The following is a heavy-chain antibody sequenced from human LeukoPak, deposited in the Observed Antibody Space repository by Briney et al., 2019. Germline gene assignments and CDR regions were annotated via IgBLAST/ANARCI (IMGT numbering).Heavy chain of an antibody. Sequence: GASVKVSCKASGYTFTGYYMHWVRQAPGQGLEWMGWINPNSGGTNYAQKFQGRVTMTRDTSISTAYMELSRLRSDDTAVYYCARDGRITMIVGALASDIWGQETMVTVSS. CDR2: INPNSGGT. CDR3: ARDGRITMIVGALASDI. V-gene: IGHV1-2*02. D-gene: IGHD3-22*01. CDR1: GYTFTGYY. J-gene: IGHJ3*02.